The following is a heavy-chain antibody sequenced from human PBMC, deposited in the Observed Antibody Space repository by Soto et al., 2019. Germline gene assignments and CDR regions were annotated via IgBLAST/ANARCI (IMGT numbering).Heavy chain of an antibody. V-gene: IGHV3-7*01. J-gene: IGHJ4*02. Sequence: GGSLRLSCAASGFTFSTYWMSWVRQAPGKGLEWVANIKEDGSDKYYVDSVKGRFTISRDNAKYSLYLQLNSLRAEDTAVYYCAREVPAGILDYWGQGIQVTVSS. D-gene: IGHD6-13*01. CDR2: IKEDGSDK. CDR1: GFTFSTYW. CDR3: AREVPAGILDY.